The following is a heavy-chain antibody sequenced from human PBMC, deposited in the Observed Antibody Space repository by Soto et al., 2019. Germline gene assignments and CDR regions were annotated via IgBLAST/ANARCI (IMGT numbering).Heavy chain of an antibody. V-gene: IGHV4-34*01. D-gene: IGHD2-2*01. J-gene: IGHJ6*02. CDR2: IDHFGST. CDR3: AGLLIPAHVTPYSSYDIVG. Sequence: PSETLSLTCAVYGGSFNFYYWSWIRQPPGMGLEWIGEIDHFGSTNYNPSLKSRVTISVDTSRNQFSLNLSSVTAADTAAFYCAGLLIPAHVTPYSSYDIVGWGQETTVTVSS. CDR1: GGSFNFYY.